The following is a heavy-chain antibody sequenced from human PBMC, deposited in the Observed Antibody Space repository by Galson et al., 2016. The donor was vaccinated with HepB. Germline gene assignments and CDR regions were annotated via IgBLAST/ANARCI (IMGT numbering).Heavy chain of an antibody. CDR3: ARDPSVVQGVDY. J-gene: IGHJ4*02. Sequence: SVKVSCKATGYTFSGYLIHWVRQAPGQGLEWMGWISPKSGGTDYAQRFQGRVTMTRDTSISTVYMEVTRLTSDETAVCYCARDPSVVQGVDYWGQGTLVTV. CDR2: ISPKSGGT. D-gene: IGHD3-10*01. V-gene: IGHV1-2*02. CDR1: GYTFSGYL.